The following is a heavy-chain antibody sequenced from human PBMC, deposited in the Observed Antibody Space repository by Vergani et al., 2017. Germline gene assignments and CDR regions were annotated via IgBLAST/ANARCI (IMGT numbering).Heavy chain of an antibody. Sequence: QVQLVQSGAEVKKPGASVEVSCKASGYTFTDYFMHWLRQAPGQGLAGMGWINPNSGGTNYAQKFQGRVTMTRDTSISTAYIELSNLRSADTAVYYYAXVGTSSNRDYFDYWGQGTLVTVSS. CDR3: AXVGTSSNRDYFDY. CDR2: INPNSGGT. CDR1: GYTFTDYF. D-gene: IGHD2-2*01. J-gene: IGHJ4*01. V-gene: IGHV1-2*02.